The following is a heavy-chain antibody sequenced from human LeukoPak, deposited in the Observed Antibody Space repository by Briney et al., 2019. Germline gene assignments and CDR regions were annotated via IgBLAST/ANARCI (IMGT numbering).Heavy chain of an antibody. Sequence: SETLSLTCTVSGGSLKSYFWSWIRQPAGKGLEWIGRIYGSGSTNYNPSLESRVTMSVDTSKDQFSLKLRSVTAADTAVYYCAREAADLGRSLDYWGQGTLVTVSS. CDR3: AREAADLGRSLDY. D-gene: IGHD6-25*01. V-gene: IGHV4-4*07. CDR1: GGSLKSYF. CDR2: IYGSGST. J-gene: IGHJ4*02.